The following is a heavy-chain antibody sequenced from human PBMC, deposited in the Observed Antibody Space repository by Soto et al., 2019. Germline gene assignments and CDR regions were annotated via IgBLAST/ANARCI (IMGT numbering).Heavy chain of an antibody. CDR2: SYYSGST. J-gene: IGHJ5*02. V-gene: IGHV4-59*01. CDR3: ARDRGPLLPASWLDP. CDR1: GGSISSYY. Sequence: SETLSLTCTVSGGSISSYYWSWIRQPPGKGLEWIGYSYYSGSTNYNPSLQSRVTISVDTSKNQFSLKLSSVTAADTAVYYCARDRGPLLPASWLDPWGQGTLVTVSS.